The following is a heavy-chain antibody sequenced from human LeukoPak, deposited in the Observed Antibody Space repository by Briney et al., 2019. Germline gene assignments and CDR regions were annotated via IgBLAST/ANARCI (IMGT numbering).Heavy chain of an antibody. Sequence: PSETLSLTCTVSGYSISSGYYWGWIRQPPGKGLEWIGSIYHSGSTYYNPSLKSRVTISVDTSKNQLSLKLSSVTAADTAVYYCARVRQQLTYYYYMDVWGKGTTVTVSS. V-gene: IGHV4-38-2*02. CDR2: IYHSGST. J-gene: IGHJ6*03. CDR1: GYSISSGYY. D-gene: IGHD6-13*01. CDR3: ARVRQQLTYYYYMDV.